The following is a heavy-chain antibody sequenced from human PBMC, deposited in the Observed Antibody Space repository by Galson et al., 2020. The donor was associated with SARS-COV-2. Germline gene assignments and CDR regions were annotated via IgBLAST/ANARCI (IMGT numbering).Heavy chain of an antibody. V-gene: IGHV4-34*01. Sequence: SETMSPTCAVYGPSSSGYSWSWIRQPQGKGLEWIGEIHHSGSTNYNPTLKSRVTISLDTSTNQFSLNLSSVTAADTAVYYCARAPEYCSGGSCFCRCYYYGMDVWGQGAPVTVSS. CDR2: IHHSGST. D-gene: IGHD2-15*01. CDR3: ARAPEYCSGGSCFCRCYYYGMDV. CDR1: GPSSSGYS. J-gene: IGHJ6*02.